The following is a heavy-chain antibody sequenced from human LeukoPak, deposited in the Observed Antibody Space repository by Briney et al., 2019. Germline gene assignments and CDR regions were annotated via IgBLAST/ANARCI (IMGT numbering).Heavy chain of an antibody. CDR3: ARDGGYVNFDY. D-gene: IGHD5-12*01. CDR2: IKQDGSEK. V-gene: IGHV3-7*03. CDR1: GFTFSSYW. Sequence: GGSLRLSRAASGFTFSSYWMSWVRQAPGKGLEGVANIKQDGSEKYYVDSVKGRFTISRDNAKNSLYLQMNSLRAEDTAVYYCARDGGYVNFDYWGQGTLVTVSS. J-gene: IGHJ4*02.